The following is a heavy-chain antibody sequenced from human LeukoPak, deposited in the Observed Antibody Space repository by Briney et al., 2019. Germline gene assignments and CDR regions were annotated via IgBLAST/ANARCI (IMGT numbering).Heavy chain of an antibody. D-gene: IGHD2-2*01. Sequence: SVKVSCKASGGTFSSYAISWVRQAPGQGLEWMGGIIPIFGTANYAQKFQGRVTITADKSTSTAYMELSSLRSEDTAVYYCARGYCSSTSCYAMQYYFDYWGQGTLVTVSS. CDR1: GGTFSSYA. V-gene: IGHV1-69*06. CDR2: IIPIFGTA. CDR3: ARGYCSSTSCYAMQYYFDY. J-gene: IGHJ4*02.